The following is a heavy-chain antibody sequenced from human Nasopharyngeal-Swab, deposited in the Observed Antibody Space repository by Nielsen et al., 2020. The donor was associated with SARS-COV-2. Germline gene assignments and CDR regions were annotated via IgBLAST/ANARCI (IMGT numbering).Heavy chain of an antibody. V-gene: IGHV1-24*01. CDR3: ATYPLRSGYYTGREFGY. CDR1: GYTLTELS. J-gene: IGHJ4*02. Sequence: ASVKVSCKVSGYTLTELSMHWVRQAPGKGLEWMGGFDPEDGETIYAQKFQGRVTMTEDTSTDTAYMELSSLRSEDTAVYYCATYPLRSGYYTGREFGYWGQGTLVTVSS. CDR2: FDPEDGET. D-gene: IGHD3-3*01.